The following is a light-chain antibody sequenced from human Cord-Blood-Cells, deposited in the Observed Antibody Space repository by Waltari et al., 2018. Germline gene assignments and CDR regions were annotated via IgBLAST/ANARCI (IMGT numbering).Light chain of an antibody. Sequence: QSALTQPRSVSGSPGQSVTISCTGTSSDVGGYNYVSWYQQHPGKAPKLMIYDVSNRPSGVPDRFSGSKSGKAAALTISGLQAEDEADYDCCSYAGSYTFVVFGGGTKLTVL. CDR1: SSDVGGYNY. CDR3: CSYAGSYTFVV. J-gene: IGLJ2*01. V-gene: IGLV2-11*01. CDR2: DVS.